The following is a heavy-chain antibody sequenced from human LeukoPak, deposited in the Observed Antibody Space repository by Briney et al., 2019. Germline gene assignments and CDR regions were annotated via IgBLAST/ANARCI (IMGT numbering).Heavy chain of an antibody. Sequence: GGSLRLSCSASGFTFTNYGMSWVRQAPGKGLEYVSGISSDGTSTYYASSVKGRFIISRDISKNMLYLQVGSLIAEDMAVYYCAREQKYYYYMDVWGKGTTVTVSS. D-gene: IGHD6-6*01. CDR2: ISSDGTST. CDR1: GFTFTNYG. V-gene: IGHV3-64*01. J-gene: IGHJ6*03. CDR3: AREQKYYYYMDV.